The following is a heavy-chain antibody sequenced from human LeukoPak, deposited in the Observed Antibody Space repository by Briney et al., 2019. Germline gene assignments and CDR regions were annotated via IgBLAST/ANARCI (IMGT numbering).Heavy chain of an antibody. CDR2: IYYSGGT. D-gene: IGHD3-3*01. J-gene: IGHJ4*02. Sequence: SETLSLTCTVSGGSISSHYWSWIRQPPGKGLEWIGYIYYSGGTIYNPSLKSRVTISVDTSKNQFSLKLSSVTAADTAVYYCARDNEDFWSGYYYFDSWGQGTLVTVSS. CDR3: ARDNEDFWSGYYYFDS. CDR1: GGSISSHY. V-gene: IGHV4-59*11.